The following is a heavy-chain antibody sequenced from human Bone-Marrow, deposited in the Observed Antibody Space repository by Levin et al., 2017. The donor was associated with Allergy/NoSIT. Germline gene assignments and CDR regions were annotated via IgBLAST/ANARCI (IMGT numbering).Heavy chain of an antibody. Sequence: SQTLSLTCTVSCGSIRRSTYYWVWIRQPPGKGLEWIGSIYYIGKTYYNPSLESRVTISVDTSKNQFSLKLTSVTAADTAVYYCAREGTPQSWDYWGQGTLVTVSS. CDR3: AREGTPQSWDY. J-gene: IGHJ4*02. D-gene: IGHD1-14*01. CDR2: IYYIGKT. CDR1: CGSIRRSTYY. V-gene: IGHV4-39*07.